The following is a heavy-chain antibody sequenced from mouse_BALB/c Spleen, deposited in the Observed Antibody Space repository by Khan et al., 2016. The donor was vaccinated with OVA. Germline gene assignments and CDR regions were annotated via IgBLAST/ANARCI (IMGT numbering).Heavy chain of an antibody. CDR3: ARGGYGGFAY. V-gene: IGHV1S56*01. CDR1: GYTFTSYD. D-gene: IGHD2-14*01. Sequence: QVQLQQSGAELVKPGASVKLSCKASGYTFTSYDINWVRQRPEQGLEWIGWMFPGDGSTKYNENFKGKATLPTDKSSSTAYRQLSRVTSEDSVAYFCARGGYGGFAYSGQGTLVTVSA. CDR2: MFPGDGST. J-gene: IGHJ3*01.